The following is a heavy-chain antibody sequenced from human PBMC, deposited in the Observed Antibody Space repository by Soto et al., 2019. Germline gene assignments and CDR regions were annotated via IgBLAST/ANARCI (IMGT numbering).Heavy chain of an antibody. CDR3: SREVDILPGLYFAF. Sequence: PSETLSLTCTVSVDSISSGPYFLSWIRQHPGKGLEWIGYIYHTWNTYYNPSLKSRVAISLDTSKSHLSLKLSSLTSSDTAVYYCSREVDILPGLYFAFWGQGALVTVSS. CDR1: VDSISSGPYF. J-gene: IGHJ4*02. V-gene: IGHV4-31*03. CDR2: IYHTWNT. D-gene: IGHD3-9*01.